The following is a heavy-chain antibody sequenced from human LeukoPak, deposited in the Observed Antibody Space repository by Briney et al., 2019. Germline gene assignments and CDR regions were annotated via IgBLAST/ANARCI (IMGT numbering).Heavy chain of an antibody. V-gene: IGHV3-30*03. CDR3: ASIKLYGDYDY. D-gene: IGHD4-17*01. J-gene: IGHJ4*02. CDR1: GFTFSSYS. Sequence: GGSLRLSCAASGFTFSSYSMNWVRQAPGKGREWVAVISYDGSNKYYADSVKGRFTISRDNSKNTLYLQMNSLRAEDTAVYYCASIKLYGDYDYWGQGTLVTVSS. CDR2: ISYDGSNK.